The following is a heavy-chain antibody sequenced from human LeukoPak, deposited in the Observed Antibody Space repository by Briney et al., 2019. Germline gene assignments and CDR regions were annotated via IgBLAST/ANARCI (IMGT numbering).Heavy chain of an antibody. V-gene: IGHV4-39*01. D-gene: IGHD6-13*01. CDR2: ISYSGAT. Sequence: SVTLSLTCTVSGGSISSSNYYGGWIRQPPGEGLEWIGSISYSGATDHNPSLKSRVTISVDTSRNQFSLKLSFVTAADTAVYYCARHRREQQLELFDSWGQGTLVTVSS. J-gene: IGHJ4*02. CDR1: GGSISSSNYY. CDR3: ARHRREQQLELFDS.